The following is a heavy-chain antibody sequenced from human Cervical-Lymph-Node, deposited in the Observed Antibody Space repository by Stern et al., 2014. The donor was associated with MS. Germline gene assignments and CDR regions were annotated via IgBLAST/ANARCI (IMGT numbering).Heavy chain of an antibody. CDR3: ARDSGVFGVVIPFDY. D-gene: IGHD3-3*01. CDR2: ISAYNGNT. V-gene: IGHV1-18*04. Sequence: VQLVESGAEVKKPGASVKVSCKASGYTFTSYGISWVRQAPGKGLEWMGWISAYNGNTNYAQKLQGRVTMTTDTSTSTAYMELRSLRSDDTAVYYCARDSGVFGVVIPFDYWGQGTLVTVSS. CDR1: GYTFTSYG. J-gene: IGHJ4*02.